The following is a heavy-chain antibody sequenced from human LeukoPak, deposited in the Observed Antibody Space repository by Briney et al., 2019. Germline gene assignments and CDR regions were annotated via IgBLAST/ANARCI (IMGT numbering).Heavy chain of an antibody. Sequence: GGSLRLSCAASGFTFSSYSMSWVRQAPGKGLEWGSYISGSSSTIYYADSVKGRFTISRDNGKNTLYLQMNSLRAEDTAVYYCARGSTYYDSSGQVPFDYWGQGTLVTVSS. V-gene: IGHV3-48*01. CDR1: GFTFSSYS. J-gene: IGHJ4*02. CDR3: ARGSTYYDSSGQVPFDY. CDR2: ISGSSSTI. D-gene: IGHD3-22*01.